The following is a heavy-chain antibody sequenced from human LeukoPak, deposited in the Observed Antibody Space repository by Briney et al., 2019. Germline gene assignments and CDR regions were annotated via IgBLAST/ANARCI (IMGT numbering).Heavy chain of an antibody. Sequence: SETLSLTCAVSGGSISSSNWWSWVRQPPGKGLEWIGEIYHSGSTNYNPSLKSRVTISVDTSKNQFSLKLSSVTAADTAVYYCARHVNLRYYYYYMDVWGKGTTVTISS. J-gene: IGHJ6*03. CDR1: GGSISSSNW. D-gene: IGHD3-10*02. V-gene: IGHV4-4*02. CDR2: IYHSGST. CDR3: ARHVNLRYYYYYMDV.